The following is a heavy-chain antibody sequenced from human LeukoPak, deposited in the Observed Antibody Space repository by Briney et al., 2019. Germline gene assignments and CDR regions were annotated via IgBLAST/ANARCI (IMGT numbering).Heavy chain of an antibody. J-gene: IGHJ5*02. CDR2: IYTSGST. CDR1: GGSISSYY. D-gene: IGHD2-2*02. Sequence: SETLSLTCTVSGGSISSYYWSWIRQPAGKGLEWIGRIYTSGSTNYNPSLKNRVTMSVDTSKNQFSLKLSSVTAADTAVYYCARERGRYCSSTSCYNARVFDPWGQGTLVTVSS. V-gene: IGHV4-4*07. CDR3: ARERGRYCSSTSCYNARVFDP.